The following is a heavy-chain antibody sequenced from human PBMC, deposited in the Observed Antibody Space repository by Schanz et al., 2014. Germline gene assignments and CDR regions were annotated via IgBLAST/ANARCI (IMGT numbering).Heavy chain of an antibody. CDR3: ARGGSGSHYRLDY. CDR2: ISSSSSTR. Sequence: EVQLLESGGGLVQPGGSLRLSCAASGFTFSSYSMNWVRQAPGKGLGWVSYISSSSSTRYYADSVKGRFTISRDNSKNTLYLQMSSLRAEDTGLYFCARGGSGSHYRLDYWGQGTLVTVSS. J-gene: IGHJ4*02. CDR1: GFTFSSYS. D-gene: IGHD1-26*01. V-gene: IGHV3-48*01.